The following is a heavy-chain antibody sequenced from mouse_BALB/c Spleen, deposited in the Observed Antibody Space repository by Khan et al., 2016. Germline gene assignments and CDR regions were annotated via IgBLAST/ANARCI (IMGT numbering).Heavy chain of an antibody. D-gene: IGHD2-2*01. J-gene: IGHJ1*01. Sequence: QVQLQQSGAELVRPGTSVKVSCKASGYAFTNYLIEWVKQRPGQGLEWIGVINPGSGGTNYNEKFKGKATLTADKSSSTAYMQLSSLTSDDSAVYCCARGYGGYIDVWGPGTTVTVSS. V-gene: IGHV1-54*01. CDR2: INPGSGGT. CDR3: ARGYGGYIDV. CDR1: GYAFTNYL.